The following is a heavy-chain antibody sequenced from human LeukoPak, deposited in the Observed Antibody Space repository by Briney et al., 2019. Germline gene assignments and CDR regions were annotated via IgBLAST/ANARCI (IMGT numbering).Heavy chain of an antibody. V-gene: IGHV3-30*03. Sequence: PGGSLRLSCAASGFTFSSYGMHWVRQTPGKGLEWVAVVSYGGSKKYSADSVRGRFTISRDNSKNTMYLQMNSLRAEDTAVYYCARSGGSGNYYEPFDIWGQGTMVTASS. J-gene: IGHJ3*02. CDR2: VSYGGSKK. D-gene: IGHD3-10*01. CDR3: ARSGGSGNYYEPFDI. CDR1: GFTFSSYG.